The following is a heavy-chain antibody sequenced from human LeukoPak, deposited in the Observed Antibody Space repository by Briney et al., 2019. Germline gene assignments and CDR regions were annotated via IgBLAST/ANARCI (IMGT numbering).Heavy chain of an antibody. D-gene: IGHD6-6*01. V-gene: IGHV3-7*03. Sequence: GGSLRLSCAASGFTFSSYWMSWVRQAPGKGLEWVANIKQDGSEKYYVDSVKGRFTISRDNAKNSLYLQMDSLRAEDTAVYYCAKASGPSSSSDFDYWGQGTLVTVSS. J-gene: IGHJ4*02. CDR3: AKASGPSSSSDFDY. CDR2: IKQDGSEK. CDR1: GFTFSSYW.